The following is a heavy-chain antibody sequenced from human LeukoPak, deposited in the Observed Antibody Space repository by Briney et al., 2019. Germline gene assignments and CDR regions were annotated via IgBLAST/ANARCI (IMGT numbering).Heavy chain of an antibody. CDR1: GGTFSSYA. D-gene: IGHD3-3*01. CDR2: IIPILGIA. J-gene: IGHJ5*02. Sequence: SVKVSCKASGGTFSSYAISWVRQAPGQGLEWMGRIIPILGIANYAQKLQGRVTMTTDTSTSTAYMELRSLRSDDTAVYYCARVGSTLYDFWSGYFQNWFDPWGQGTLVTVSS. V-gene: IGHV1-69*04. CDR3: ARVGSTLYDFWSGYFQNWFDP.